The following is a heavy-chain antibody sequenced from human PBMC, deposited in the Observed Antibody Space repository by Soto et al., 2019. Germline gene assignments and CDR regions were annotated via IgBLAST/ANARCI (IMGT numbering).Heavy chain of an antibody. D-gene: IGHD2-2*02. J-gene: IGHJ6*02. CDR3: ARARYCSSTSCYTRDLYYYYGMDV. Sequence: AAVKLSFKASVYTFTGYYMHWLRQAPGQGLEWMGGINPNSGGTNYAQKFKGWVTMTRDTSISTAYMELSRLRSDETAVYYCARARYCSSTSCYTRDLYYYYGMDVWGQGTTVTVSS. V-gene: IGHV1-2*04. CDR1: VYTFTGYY. CDR2: INPNSGGT.